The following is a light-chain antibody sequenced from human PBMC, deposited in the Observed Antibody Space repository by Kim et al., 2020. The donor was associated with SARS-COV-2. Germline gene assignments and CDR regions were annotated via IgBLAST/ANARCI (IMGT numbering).Light chain of an antibody. J-gene: IGKJ2*01. CDR3: QQYGSSP. CDR1: QSVSSSV. CDR2: GAS. Sequence: LPWSPGETPPLPCRASQSVSSSVLAWYQQKPGQAPRLLIYGASSRATGIPDRFSGSGSGTDFTLTISRLEPEDFAVYYCQQYGSSPLGQGTKLEI. V-gene: IGKV3-20*01.